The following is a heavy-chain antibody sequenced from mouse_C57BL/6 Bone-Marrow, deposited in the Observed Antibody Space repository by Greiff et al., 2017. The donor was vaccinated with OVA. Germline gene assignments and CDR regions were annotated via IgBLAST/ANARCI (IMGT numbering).Heavy chain of an antibody. J-gene: IGHJ3*01. D-gene: IGHD2-4*01. CDR3: ARSGDYDGGWFAY. CDR2: IYPRSGNT. CDR1: GYTFTSYG. Sequence: QVQLQQSGAELARPGASVKLSCKASGYTFTSYGISWVKQRTGQGLEWIGEIYPRSGNTYYNEKFKGKATLTADKSSSTAYMELRSLTSEDSAVYFCARSGDYDGGWFAYWGQGTLVTVSA. V-gene: IGHV1-81*01.